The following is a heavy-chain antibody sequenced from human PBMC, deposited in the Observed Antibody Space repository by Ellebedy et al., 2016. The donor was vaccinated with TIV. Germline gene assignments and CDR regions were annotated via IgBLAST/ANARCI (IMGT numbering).Heavy chain of an antibody. D-gene: IGHD4-17*01. V-gene: IGHV3-7*01. CDR3: ARRASYGDYAVQVNPWFDP. CDR1: GFNFSSYW. CDR2: IRQEGDEI. Sequence: GESLKISCAASGFNFSSYWMTWVRQAPGKGLEWVAKIRQEGDEIYYVESVKGRFTISRDNAKNSLFLQMNSLRVEDTAVYYCARRASYGDYAVQVNPWFDPWGQGTLVTVS. J-gene: IGHJ5*02.